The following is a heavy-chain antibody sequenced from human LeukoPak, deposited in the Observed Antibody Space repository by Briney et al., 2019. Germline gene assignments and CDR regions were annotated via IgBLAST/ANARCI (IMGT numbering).Heavy chain of an antibody. D-gene: IGHD1-26*01. CDR3: ARDPGWELHVRLDP. CDR2: INHSGST. J-gene: IGHJ5*02. CDR1: GGSFSGYY. Sequence: SETLSLTCAVYGGSFSGYYWSWIRQPPGKGLEWIGEINHSGSTNYNPSLKSRVTISVDTSKNQFSLKLSSVTAADTAVYYCARDPGWELHVRLDPWGQGTLVTVSS. V-gene: IGHV4-34*01.